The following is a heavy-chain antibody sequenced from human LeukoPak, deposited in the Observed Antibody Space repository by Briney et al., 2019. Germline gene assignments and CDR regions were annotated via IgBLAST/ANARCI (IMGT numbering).Heavy chain of an antibody. V-gene: IGHV4-34*01. Sequence: SETPSLTCAVYAGSVSGYYWSWIRQPPGKGLEWIGEINHSGSTNYNPSLKSRVTISIDTSKNQFSLKLSSVTAADTAVYYCARGSNHDFWSGYYTVAYHYMDVWDKGTTVTVSS. CDR2: INHSGST. D-gene: IGHD3-3*01. J-gene: IGHJ6*03. CDR3: ARGSNHDFWSGYYTVAYHYMDV. CDR1: AGSVSGYY.